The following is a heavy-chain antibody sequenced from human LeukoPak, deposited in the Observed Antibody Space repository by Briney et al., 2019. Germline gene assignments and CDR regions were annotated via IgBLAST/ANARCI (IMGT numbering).Heavy chain of an antibody. CDR1: GGSIGSYY. V-gene: IGHV4-59*01. CDR2: IYYSGST. D-gene: IGHD6-13*01. CDR3: ARGAAARLYGMDV. Sequence: SETLSLTCTVSGGSIGSYYWSWIRQPPGKGLEWIGYIYYSGSTNYNPSLKSRVTISVDTSKNQFSLKLSSVTAADTAVYYCARGAAARLYGMDVWGQGTTVTVSS. J-gene: IGHJ6*02.